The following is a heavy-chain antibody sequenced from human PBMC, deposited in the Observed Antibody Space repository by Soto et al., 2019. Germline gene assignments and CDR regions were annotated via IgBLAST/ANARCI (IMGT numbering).Heavy chain of an antibody. V-gene: IGHV3-30-3*01. J-gene: IGHJ4*02. Sequence: QVQLVESGGGVVQPGRSLRLSCAASGFTFSSYAMHWVRQAPGKGLEWVAVISYDGSNKYYADSVKGRFTISRDNSKNTLYLQMNSLRAEDTAVYYCASSLTGTGYWGQGTLVTVSS. CDR1: GFTFSSYA. D-gene: IGHD1-20*01. CDR2: ISYDGSNK. CDR3: ASSLTGTGY.